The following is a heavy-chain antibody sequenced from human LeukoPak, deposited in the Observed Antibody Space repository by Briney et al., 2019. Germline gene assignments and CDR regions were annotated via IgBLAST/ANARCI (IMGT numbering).Heavy chain of an antibody. V-gene: IGHV3-30*04. CDR1: GFTFGYYA. J-gene: IGHJ6*03. CDR2: ISYDGSNK. CDR3: ARGKTYSSGWRVYYYYYMDV. D-gene: IGHD6-19*01. Sequence: GGSLRLSCAASGFTFGYYAMHWVRQAPGKGLEWVAFISYDGSNKYYADSVKGRFTISRDNAKNSLYLQMNSLRAEDTAVYYCARGKTYSSGWRVYYYYYMDVWGKGTTVTVSS.